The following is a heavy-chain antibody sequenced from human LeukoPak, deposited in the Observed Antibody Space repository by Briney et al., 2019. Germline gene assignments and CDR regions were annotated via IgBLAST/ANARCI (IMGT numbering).Heavy chain of an antibody. CDR3: ARDHNWAFDF. Sequence: GGSLRLSCAASGFSFSLYPMNWVRQAPGKGLEWLSNIRDSGGEMYHADSVKGRFTITRDNAKNTLYLQMNGLRVEDTAVYFCARDHNWAFDFWGRGSLVTVSS. V-gene: IGHV3-48*01. CDR2: IRDSGGEM. J-gene: IGHJ4*02. CDR1: GFSFSLYP. D-gene: IGHD1-1*01.